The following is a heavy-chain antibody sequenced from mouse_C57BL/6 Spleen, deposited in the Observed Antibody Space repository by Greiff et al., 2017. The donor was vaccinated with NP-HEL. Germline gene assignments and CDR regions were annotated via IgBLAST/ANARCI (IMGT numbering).Heavy chain of an antibody. D-gene: IGHD1-1*01. CDR1: GFSLTSYA. V-gene: IGHV2-9-1*01. CDR3: ARESYYYGSSSYYFDY. J-gene: IGHJ2*01. CDR2: IWTGGGT. Sequence: VQLVESGPGLVAPSQSLSITCTVSGFSLTSYAISWVRQPPGKGLEWLGVIWTGGGTNYNSALKSRLSISKDNSKSQVFLKMNSLQTDDTARYYCARESYYYGSSSYYFDYWGQGTTLTVSS.